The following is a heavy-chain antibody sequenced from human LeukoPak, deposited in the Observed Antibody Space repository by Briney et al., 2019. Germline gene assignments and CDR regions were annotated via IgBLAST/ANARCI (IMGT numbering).Heavy chain of an antibody. J-gene: IGHJ4*02. CDR2: MNPNTGDT. Sequence: ASVKVSCKTSGYTFTTYDINWVRQATGQGLEWMGWMNPNTGDTGYAQKFQGRVTLTRNTSISTAYMELSSLRSEDTAVYYCARLITLIAEGFDYWGQGTLVTVSS. CDR1: GYTFTTYD. CDR3: ARLITLIAEGFDY. D-gene: IGHD3-22*01. V-gene: IGHV1-8*01.